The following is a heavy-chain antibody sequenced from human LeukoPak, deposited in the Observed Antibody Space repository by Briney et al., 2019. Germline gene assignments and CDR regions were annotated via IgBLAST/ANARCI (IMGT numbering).Heavy chain of an antibody. J-gene: IGHJ4*02. CDR2: INSDGSST. D-gene: IGHD4-17*01. CDR3: ARDEDYGDYADY. Sequence: PGGSLRLSCAASGFTFSSYWVHWVRQAPGKGLVWVSRINSDGSSTSYADSVKGRFTISRDNAKNTLYLQMNSLRAEDTAVYYCARDEDYGDYADYWGRGTLVTVSS. CDR1: GFTFSSYW. V-gene: IGHV3-74*01.